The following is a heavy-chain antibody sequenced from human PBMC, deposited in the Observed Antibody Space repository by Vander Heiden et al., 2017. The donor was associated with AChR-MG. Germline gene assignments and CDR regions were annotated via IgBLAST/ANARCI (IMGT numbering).Heavy chain of an antibody. V-gene: IGHV3-48*03. D-gene: IGHD2-15*01. CDR2: ISSSGSTI. CDR3: ARERVVAATHSPNWFDP. CDR1: GFTFSSYE. Sequence: EVQLVESGGGLVQPGGSLRLSCAASGFTFSSYEMNWVRQAPGKGLEWVSYISSSGSTIYYADSVKGRFTISRDNAKNSLYLQMNSLRAEDTAVYYCARERVVAATHSPNWFDPWGQGTLVTVSS. J-gene: IGHJ5*02.